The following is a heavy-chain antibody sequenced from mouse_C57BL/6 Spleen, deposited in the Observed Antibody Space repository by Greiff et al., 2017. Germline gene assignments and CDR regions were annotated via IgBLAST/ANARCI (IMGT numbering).Heavy chain of an antibody. CDR3: ASAFDGAY. V-gene: IGHV1-42*01. Sequence: EVQVVESGPELVKPGASVKISCKASGYSFTGYYMNWVKQSPEKSLEWIGEINPSTGGTTYNQKFKAKATLTVDKSSSTAYMQLKSLTSEDSAVYYCASAFDGAYWGQGTLVTVSA. CDR2: INPSTGGT. J-gene: IGHJ3*01. CDR1: GYSFTGYY.